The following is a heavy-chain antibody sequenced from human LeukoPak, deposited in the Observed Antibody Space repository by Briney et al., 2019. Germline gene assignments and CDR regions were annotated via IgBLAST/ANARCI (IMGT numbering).Heavy chain of an antibody. D-gene: IGHD1-26*01. Sequence: GGSLRLSCAASGFTFDDYTMHWVRQAPGKGLEWVSLISWDGGSTYYADSVKGRFTISRDNSKNSLYLQMNSLRTEDTALYYCAKDWRMGGGADYYGMDVWGQGTTVTVSS. J-gene: IGHJ6*02. V-gene: IGHV3-43*01. CDR2: ISWDGGST. CDR3: AKDWRMGGGADYYGMDV. CDR1: GFTFDDYT.